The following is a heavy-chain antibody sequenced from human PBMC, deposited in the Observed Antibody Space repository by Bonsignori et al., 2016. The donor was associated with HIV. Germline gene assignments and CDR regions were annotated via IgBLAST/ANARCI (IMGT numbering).Heavy chain of an antibody. Sequence: GESLKISCAASGFTFSSYAMHWVRQAPGKGLEWVAVISYDGSNKYYADSVKGRFTISRDNSKNTLYLQMNSLRAEDTAVYYCASFSYDSSGYYYDYWGQGTLVTVSS. J-gene: IGHJ4*02. CDR1: GFTFSSYA. CDR3: ASFSYDSSGYYYDY. V-gene: IGHV3-30-3*01. D-gene: IGHD3-22*01. CDR2: ISYDGSNK.